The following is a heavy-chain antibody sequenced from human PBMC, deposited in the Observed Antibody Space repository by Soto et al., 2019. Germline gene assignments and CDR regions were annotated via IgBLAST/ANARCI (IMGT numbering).Heavy chain of an antibody. Sequence: EVQLVESGGGLVQPGRSLRLSCTASGFTCGDYAMSWFRQAPGKGLEGVGFIRSKAYGGTTEYAASVKGRFTISRDDSKSIVYLQMNSLKTEDTAVYYCTPLVVVPAASLSYFDYWGKGTLVTVSS. D-gene: IGHD2-2*01. CDR2: IRSKAYGGTT. CDR3: TPLVVVPAASLSYFDY. J-gene: IGHJ4*02. V-gene: IGHV3-49*03. CDR1: GFTCGDYA.